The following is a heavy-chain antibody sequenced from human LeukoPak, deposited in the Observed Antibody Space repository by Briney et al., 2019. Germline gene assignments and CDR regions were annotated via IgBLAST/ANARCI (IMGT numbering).Heavy chain of an antibody. D-gene: IGHD5-24*01. CDR3: ARGLRWLQSPFDY. V-gene: IGHV4-34*01. Sequence: SETLSLTCAVYGGSFSGYYWSWIRQPPGKGLEWIGEINHSGSTNYNPSLKSRVTISVDTSKNQFSLKLSSVTAADTAVYYCARGLRWLQSPFDYWGQEPWSPSPQ. CDR2: INHSGST. J-gene: IGHJ4*01. CDR1: GGSFSGYY.